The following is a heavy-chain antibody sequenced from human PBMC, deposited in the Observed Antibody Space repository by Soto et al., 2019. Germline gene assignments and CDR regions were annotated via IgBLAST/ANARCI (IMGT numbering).Heavy chain of an antibody. D-gene: IGHD5-12*01. J-gene: IGHJ4*02. CDR2: MFYSGST. V-gene: IGHV4-31*03. CDR1: GASIASGRSY. Sequence: SETLSLTCTVSGASIASGRSYWSWIRQHPGKGLEWIGYMFYSGSTYYHPSLKSRVNISADTSKNQFSLRLTSVTPADTAVYYCARDNGYGHFDSWGQGTLVTVSS. CDR3: ARDNGYGHFDS.